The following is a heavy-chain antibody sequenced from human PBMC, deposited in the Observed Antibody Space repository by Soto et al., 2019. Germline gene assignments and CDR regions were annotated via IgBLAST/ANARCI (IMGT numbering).Heavy chain of an antibody. J-gene: IGHJ4*02. CDR2: IDWDDDK. CDR3: ARSVSRVYSIPRGPFDY. V-gene: IGHV2-70*01. D-gene: IGHD6-13*01. Sequence: ASGPTLVNPTQTLTLTCTFSGFSLSTSGLCVSWIRQPPGKALEWLALIDWDDDKYYSTSLKTRLTISKDTSKNQVVLTMTNMDPVDTATYYCARSVSRVYSIPRGPFDYWGQGTLVTVSS. CDR1: GFSLSTSGLC.